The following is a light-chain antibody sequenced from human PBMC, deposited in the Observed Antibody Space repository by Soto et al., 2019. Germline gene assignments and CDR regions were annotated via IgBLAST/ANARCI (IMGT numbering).Light chain of an antibody. V-gene: IGLV1-40*01. CDR3: QSYDSSLSGYV. Sequence: QSVLTQPPSVSGAPGQRVTISCTGSSSNIGAGYEVHWYQQLPGTAPKLLIYGNNNRPSGVPDRFSGSKSGSSASLAITGVQAEDEADYYCQSYDSSLSGYVFGTGTKVTVL. J-gene: IGLJ1*01. CDR2: GNN. CDR1: SSNIGAGYE.